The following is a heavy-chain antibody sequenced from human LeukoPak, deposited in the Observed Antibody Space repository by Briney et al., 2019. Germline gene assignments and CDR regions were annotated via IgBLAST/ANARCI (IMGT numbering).Heavy chain of an antibody. V-gene: IGHV4-59*01. CDR1: GGSISSYY. Sequence: SETLSRTCTVSGGSISSYYWSWIRQPPGKGLEWIGYIYYSGSTNYNPSLKSRVTISVDTSKNQFSLKLSSVTAADTAVYYCARGLTYYYGSGSYFLDYWGQGTLVAVSS. D-gene: IGHD3-10*01. J-gene: IGHJ4*02. CDR3: ARGLTYYYGSGSYFLDY. CDR2: IYYSGST.